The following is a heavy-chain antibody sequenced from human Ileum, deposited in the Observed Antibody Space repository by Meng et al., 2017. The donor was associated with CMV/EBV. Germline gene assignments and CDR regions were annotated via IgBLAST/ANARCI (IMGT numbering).Heavy chain of an antibody. CDR3: ARAPGYCSSTSCYTPYYYYGMDV. V-gene: IGHV4-39*01. Sequence: SETLSLTCTVSGGSISSSSYYWAWIRQPPGKGLEWIGSIYYSGSTYYNPSLKSRVTISVDTSKNQFSLKLSSVTAADTAVYYCARAPGYCSSTSCYTPYYYYGMDVWGQGTTVTVSS. D-gene: IGHD2-2*02. CDR1: GGSISSSSYY. J-gene: IGHJ6*02. CDR2: IYYSGST.